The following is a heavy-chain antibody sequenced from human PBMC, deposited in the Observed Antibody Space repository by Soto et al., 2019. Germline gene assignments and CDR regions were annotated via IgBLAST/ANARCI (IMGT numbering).Heavy chain of an antibody. D-gene: IGHD6-19*01. J-gene: IGHJ4*02. V-gene: IGHV6-1*01. CDR3: ARSSSRSGCDY. CDR2: TYYRSKWFS. CDR1: GDSVSSNSAA. Sequence: SQTLSLTCAISGDSVSSNSAAWNWIRLSPSRGLEWLGRTYYRSKWFSGYALSVKSRITINPDTSKNQFSLQLNSVTPEDTAVYYCARSSSRSGCDYCGQGSLVIVSS.